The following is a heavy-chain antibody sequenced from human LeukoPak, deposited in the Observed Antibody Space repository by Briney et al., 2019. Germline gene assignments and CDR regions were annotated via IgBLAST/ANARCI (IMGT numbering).Heavy chain of an antibody. J-gene: IGHJ4*02. CDR2: TSGSGGLT. D-gene: IGHD5-18*01. CDR1: GFTFSNYA. CDR3: AKDGDNGYSYNIDY. Sequence: GGSLRLSCATSGFTFSNYAMSWVRQAPGKGLEWVSSTSGSGGLTYYADFVKGRFTISRDNSKHTLYMQMNSLRAEDTAVYYCAKDGDNGYSYNIDYWGPGTLITVSS. V-gene: IGHV3-23*01.